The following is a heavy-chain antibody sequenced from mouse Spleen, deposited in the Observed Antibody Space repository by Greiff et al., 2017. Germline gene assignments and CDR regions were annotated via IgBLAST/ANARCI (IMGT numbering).Heavy chain of an antibody. D-gene: IGHD1-1*01. Sequence: QVQLQQSGPGLVAPSQSLSITCTVSGFSLTSYGVDWVRQSPGKGLEWLGVIWGGGSTNYNSALKSRLSISKDNSKSQVFLKMNSLQTDDTAMYYCATLYYGSSWAMDYWGQGTSVTVSS. V-gene: IGHV2-6*01. CDR1: GFSLTSYG. J-gene: IGHJ4*01. CDR2: IWGGGST. CDR3: ATLYYGSSWAMDY.